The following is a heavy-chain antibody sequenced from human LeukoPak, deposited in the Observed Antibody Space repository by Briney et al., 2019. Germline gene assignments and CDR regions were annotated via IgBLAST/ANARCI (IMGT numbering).Heavy chain of an antibody. CDR1: GYTFTSYD. V-gene: IGHV1-8*01. Sequence: ASVKLSCKASGYTFTSYDINWVRQATGQGLEWMGWMNPNSGNTGYAQKFQGRVTMTRNTSISTAYMELSSLRSEDKAVYYCARASVAGTGDWFDPWGQGTLVTVSS. D-gene: IGHD6-19*01. J-gene: IGHJ5*02. CDR2: MNPNSGNT. CDR3: ARASVAGTGDWFDP.